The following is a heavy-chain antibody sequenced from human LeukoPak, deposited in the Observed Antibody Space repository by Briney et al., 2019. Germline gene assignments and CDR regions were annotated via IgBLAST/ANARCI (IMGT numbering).Heavy chain of an antibody. V-gene: IGHV4-59*01. CDR2: IYYSGST. J-gene: IGHJ3*02. Sequence: SETLSPTCTVSGGSISTYYWNWIRQPPGKGLEWLGYIYYSGSTNYNPSLTGRVTISVDTSKNQFSLKLSSVTAADTAVYYCAREYNYYDSSGWEAFEIWGQGTPVPVSS. CDR1: GGSISTYY. D-gene: IGHD3-22*01. CDR3: AREYNYYDSSGWEAFEI.